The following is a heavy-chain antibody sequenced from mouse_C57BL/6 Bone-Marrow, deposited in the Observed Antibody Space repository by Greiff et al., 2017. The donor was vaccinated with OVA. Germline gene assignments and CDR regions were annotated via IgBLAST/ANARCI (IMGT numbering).Heavy chain of an antibody. D-gene: IGHD1-1*01. J-gene: IGHJ4*01. V-gene: IGHV1-82*01. CDR2: IYTGDGDT. CDR1: GYAFSSYW. CDR3: ARLMSTTVVGAMDY. Sequence: VQLQQSGPELVKPGASVKLSCKASGYAFSSYWMNWVKQRPGKGLEWIGRIYTGDGDTNYNGKFKGKATLTADKSSSTAYMQLSSLTSEDSAVYYCARLMSTTVVGAMDYWGQGTSVTVSS.